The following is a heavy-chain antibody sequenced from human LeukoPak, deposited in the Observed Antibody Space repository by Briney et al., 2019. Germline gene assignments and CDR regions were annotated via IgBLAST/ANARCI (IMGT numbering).Heavy chain of an antibody. CDR1: GFSFSGHW. CDR2: ISPTGSTT. Sequence: GGSLRLSCTASGFSFSGHWMHWARQLPGKGLVWVSRISPTGSTTSYADSVKGRFTISRDNSKNTLYLQMKNLRVEDTAVYYCARCGTYSSSVTEFDPWGQGTLVTVSS. CDR3: ARCGTYSSSVTEFDP. J-gene: IGHJ5*02. D-gene: IGHD6-6*01. V-gene: IGHV3-74*01.